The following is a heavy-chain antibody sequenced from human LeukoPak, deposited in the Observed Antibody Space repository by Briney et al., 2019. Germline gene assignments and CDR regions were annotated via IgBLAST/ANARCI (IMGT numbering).Heavy chain of an antibody. CDR3: AKVGSAYYMDV. Sequence: GGSLRLSCAASGFTFSIYAMHWVRQAPGKGLEWVAVISNDGSDKYYADSVKGRFTISRDNSKNTLSLQMNSLRAEDTAVYYCAKVGSAYYMDVWGKGTTVTV. J-gene: IGHJ6*03. CDR1: GFTFSIYA. V-gene: IGHV3-30*04. D-gene: IGHD1-1*01. CDR2: ISNDGSDK.